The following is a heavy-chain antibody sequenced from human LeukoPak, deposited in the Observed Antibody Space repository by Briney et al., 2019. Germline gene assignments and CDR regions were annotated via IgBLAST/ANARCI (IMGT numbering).Heavy chain of an antibody. D-gene: IGHD3-10*01. CDR1: GYSISSGYY. Sequence: PSETLSLTCAVSGYSISSGYYWGWIRQPPGKGLEWIGSICDSGSTYYNPSLKRRVTISVNTSRNEFSLKLSSVTDADTAVYYCARALSYYYGSGSYYHDYWGQGTLVTVSS. CDR3: ARALSYYYGSGSYYHDY. CDR2: ICDSGST. J-gene: IGHJ4*02. V-gene: IGHV4-38-2*01.